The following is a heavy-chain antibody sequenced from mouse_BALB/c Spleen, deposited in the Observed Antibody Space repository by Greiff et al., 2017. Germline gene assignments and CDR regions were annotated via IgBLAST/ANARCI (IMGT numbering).Heavy chain of an antibody. Sequence: DVMLVESGGGLVKPGGSLKLSCAASGFTFSSYTMSWVRQTPEKRLEWVATISSGGSYTYYPDSVKGRFTISRDNAKNTLYLQMSSLKSEDTAMYYCTRVTTATDWYFDVWGAGTTVTVSS. D-gene: IGHD1-2*01. V-gene: IGHV5-6-4*01. CDR2: ISSGGSYT. CDR1: GFTFSSYT. J-gene: IGHJ1*01. CDR3: TRVTTATDWYFDV.